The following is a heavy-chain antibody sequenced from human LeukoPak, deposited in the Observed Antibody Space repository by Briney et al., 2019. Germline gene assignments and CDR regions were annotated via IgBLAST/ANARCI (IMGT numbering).Heavy chain of an antibody. V-gene: IGHV6-1*01. D-gene: IGHD3-22*01. CDR3: ARGNRYYYDSSGYFPTTKFDY. J-gene: IGHJ4*02. CDR1: GDSVSSNSAT. CDR2: TFYSSKLYS. Sequence: SQTLSLTCAISGDSVSSNSATCTWIRQSPSRGLEWLGRTFYSSKLYSDYALSVKSRITINPDTSKNQFSLQLNSVTPEDTAVYYCARGNRYYYDSSGYFPTTKFDYWGPGTLVTVSS.